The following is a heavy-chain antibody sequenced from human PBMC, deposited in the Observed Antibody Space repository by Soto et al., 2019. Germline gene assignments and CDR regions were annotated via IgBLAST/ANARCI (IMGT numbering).Heavy chain of an antibody. Sequence: QVQLVRSGAEVKEPGSSVKVSCKSSGGGNLRDYRTTWVRRAPGQGLEWLGGIIPTIRSANYAQNFQGRVKITADESTNTVYMELRSLRSDDTAVYYCARGGDGYTFGAVYGGQGTPVTVSP. CDR3: ARGGDGYTFGAVY. D-gene: IGHD2-21*01. CDR1: GGGNLRDYR. V-gene: IGHV1-69*01. J-gene: IGHJ4*02. CDR2: IIPTIRSA.